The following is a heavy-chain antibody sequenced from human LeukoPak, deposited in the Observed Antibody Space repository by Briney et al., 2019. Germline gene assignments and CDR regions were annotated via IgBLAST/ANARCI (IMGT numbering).Heavy chain of an antibody. CDR1: GFSLSTFW. Sequence: GGSLRLSCAASGFSLSTFWMHWVRQAPGKGLVWVSRIDYDGTTTTYADSVKGRFTISRDNAKNTLHLQMNSLRAEDTAVYYCTHLGWFDPWGQGTLVTVSS. CDR3: THLGWFDP. V-gene: IGHV3-74*01. J-gene: IGHJ5*02. CDR2: IDYDGTTT.